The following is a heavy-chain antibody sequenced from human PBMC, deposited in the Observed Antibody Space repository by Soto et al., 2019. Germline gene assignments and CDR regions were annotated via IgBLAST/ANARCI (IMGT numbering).Heavy chain of an antibody. V-gene: IGHV3-23*01. CDR3: AKVMVVAATPALDY. D-gene: IGHD2-15*01. CDR1: GFNFSSYA. CDR2: ISGSGGST. J-gene: IGHJ4*02. Sequence: PGGSMRLSCAASGFNFSSYAMSWVRQDPGKGLEWVSAISGSGGSTYYADSVKGRFTISRDNSKNTLYLQMNSLRAEDTAVYYCAKVMVVAATPALDYWGQGTLVTV.